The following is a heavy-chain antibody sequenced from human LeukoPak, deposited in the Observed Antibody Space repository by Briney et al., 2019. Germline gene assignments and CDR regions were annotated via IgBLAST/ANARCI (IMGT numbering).Heavy chain of an antibody. CDR2: MNPNSGNT. CDR3: ARGVMATSAIDY. CDR1: GYTFTGYY. V-gene: IGHV1-8*02. Sequence: ASVKVSCKASGYTFTGYYMHWVRQATGQGLEWMGWMNPNSGNTGYAQKFQGRVTMTRNTSISTAYMELSSLRSEDTAVYYCARGVMATSAIDYWGQGTLVTVSS. D-gene: IGHD5-12*01. J-gene: IGHJ4*02.